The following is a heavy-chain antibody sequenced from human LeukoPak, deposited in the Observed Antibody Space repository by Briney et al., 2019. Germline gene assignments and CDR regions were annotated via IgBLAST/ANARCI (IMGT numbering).Heavy chain of an antibody. V-gene: IGHV4-30-4*01. CDR3: ARGRSGLKRYYYFDY. Sequence: PSQTLSLTCTVSGGPISSGDYYWSWIRQPPGKGLEWIGYIYYSGTTYYNPSLKSRVTISVDTSKNQFSLKLSSVTAADTAVFYCARGRSGLKRYYYFDYWGQGTLVTVSS. J-gene: IGHJ4*02. D-gene: IGHD1-26*01. CDR2: IYYSGTT. CDR1: GGPISSGDYY.